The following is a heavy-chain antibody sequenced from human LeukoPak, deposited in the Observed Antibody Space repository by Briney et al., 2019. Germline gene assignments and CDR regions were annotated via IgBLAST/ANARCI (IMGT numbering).Heavy chain of an antibody. J-gene: IGHJ4*02. CDR3: ARNGGGLDY. V-gene: IGHV3-48*03. CDR1: KFTFSTYG. CDR2: ISDSGSDT. Sequence: GGSLRLSCVASKFTFSTYGMVWVRQAPGKGMEWVSYISDSGSDTYYVDSVKGRFTISRDNAKNSLFLQMNSLRVEDTAIYYCARNGGGLDYWGQGTLVTVSS. D-gene: IGHD2-21*01.